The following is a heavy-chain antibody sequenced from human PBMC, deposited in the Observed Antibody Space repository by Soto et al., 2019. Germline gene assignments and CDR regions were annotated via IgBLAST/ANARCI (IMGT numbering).Heavy chain of an antibody. CDR3: ARDDEYSGNSMDV. CDR2: ILNDGSNR. J-gene: IGHJ6*02. CDR1: GFTFSNYG. D-gene: IGHD3-10*01. Sequence: QVQLVESGGGVVQPGRSLRLSCAASGFTFSNYGMHWVHQAPGKGLEWVAVILNDGSNRYHADSVKDRFTISRDNSKNMLYLQMNSLRAEDTAVYYCARDDEYSGNSMDVWGQGTTVTVS. V-gene: IGHV3-33*01.